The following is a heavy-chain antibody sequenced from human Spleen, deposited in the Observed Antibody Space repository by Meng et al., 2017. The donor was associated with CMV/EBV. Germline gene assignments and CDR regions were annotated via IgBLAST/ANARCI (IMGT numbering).Heavy chain of an antibody. J-gene: IGHJ4*02. CDR2: RYYSGST. CDR1: GGSLSSGAYY. V-gene: IGHV4-30-4*08. D-gene: IGHD3-22*01. CDR3: VSRYYYDSSGLDY. Sequence: SGGSLSSGAYYWRWIRQPPGQGLEWIGYRYYSGSTDYNPSLKSRVTISLDTSKNQFSLKLNSVTAADTAVYYCVSRYYYDSSGLDYWGQGTLVTVSS.